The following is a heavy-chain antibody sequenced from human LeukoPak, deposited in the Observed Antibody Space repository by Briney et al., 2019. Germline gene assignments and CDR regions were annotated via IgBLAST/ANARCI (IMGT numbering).Heavy chain of an antibody. CDR2: IYHSGST. J-gene: IGHJ4*02. D-gene: IGHD4-17*01. CDR1: GGSISSGGYS. CDR3: ARGNYGDYDTLFDY. Sequence: SQTLSLTCAVSGGSISSGGYSWSWIRQPPGKGLEWIGYIYHSGSTYYNPSLKSRVTISVDRSKNQFSLKLSSVTAADTAVYYCARGNYGDYDTLFDYWGQGTLVTVSS. V-gene: IGHV4-30-2*01.